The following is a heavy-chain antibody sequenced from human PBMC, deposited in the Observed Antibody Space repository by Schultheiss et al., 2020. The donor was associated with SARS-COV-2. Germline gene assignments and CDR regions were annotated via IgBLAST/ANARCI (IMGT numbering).Heavy chain of an antibody. V-gene: IGHV4-59*08. CDR3: ARSTGFLLWFDP. D-gene: IGHD3-3*01. Sequence: SETLSLTCAVYGGSFSGYYWSWIRQPPGKGLEWIGYIYYSGSTNYNPSLKSRVTISVDTSKNQFSLKLSSVTAADTAVYYCARSTGFLLWFDPWGQGTLVTVSS. CDR2: IYYSGST. J-gene: IGHJ5*02. CDR1: GGSFSGYY.